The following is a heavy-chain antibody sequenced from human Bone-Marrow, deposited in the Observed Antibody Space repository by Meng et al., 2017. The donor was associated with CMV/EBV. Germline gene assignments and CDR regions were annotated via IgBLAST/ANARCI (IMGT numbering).Heavy chain of an antibody. CDR3: ARAYGSGSSKDHYYFDH. D-gene: IGHD3-10*01. Sequence: ASVKVSCKASGYTFTSYYMHWVRQAPGQGLEWMGIINPSGGSTSYAQKFQGRVTMTRDTSTSTVYMELSSLRSEDTAVYYCARAYGSGSSKDHYYFDHWGQGTLVTVSS. CDR2: INPSGGST. J-gene: IGHJ4*02. V-gene: IGHV1-46*01. CDR1: GYTFTSYY.